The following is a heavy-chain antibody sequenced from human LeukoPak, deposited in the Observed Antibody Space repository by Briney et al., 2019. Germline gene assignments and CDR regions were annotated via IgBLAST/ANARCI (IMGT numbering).Heavy chain of an antibody. D-gene: IGHD3-3*01. CDR3: ARAQYDFWSGYYLDY. CDR2: IYYSGST. J-gene: IGHJ4*02. V-gene: IGHV4-31*03. Sequence: PSQALPLAFRLSGGSISSRGCATGSFSRPPGEGLEWRVYIYYSGSTYYNPSLKSRVTISVDTSKNQFSLKLSSVTAADTAVYYCARAQYDFWSGYYLDYWGQGTLVTVSS. CDR1: GGSISSRGCA.